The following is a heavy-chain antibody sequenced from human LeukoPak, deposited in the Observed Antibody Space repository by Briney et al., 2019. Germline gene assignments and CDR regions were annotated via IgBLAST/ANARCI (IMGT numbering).Heavy chain of an antibody. J-gene: IGHJ4*02. Sequence: GESLKISCTGSGYRFNNYGIVWVRQTPGEGLQWMGIIFPGDSETRYSPSFEGQVTFSADKSNTTAYLRWSSLKASDTAMYYCARRYDSSGYYPLDYFDHWGQGSLVTVSS. CDR1: GYRFNNYG. D-gene: IGHD3-22*01. CDR3: ARRYDSSGYYPLDYFDH. CDR2: IFPGDSET. V-gene: IGHV5-51*01.